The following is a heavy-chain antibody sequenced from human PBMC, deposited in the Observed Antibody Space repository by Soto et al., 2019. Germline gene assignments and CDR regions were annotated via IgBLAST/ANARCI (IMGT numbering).Heavy chain of an antibody. V-gene: IGHV3-23*04. CDR3: AKVGSDYYYGMDV. J-gene: IGHJ6*02. CDR2: ISGSATYT. CDR1: GFTFQSYA. D-gene: IGHD3-10*01. Sequence: QLVESGGGLVQPGGSLRLSCVASGFTFQSYAMSWVRQAPGRGLEWLTAISGSATYTYYGESVKGRFTISRDNSNNTLFLHMISLTAEDTTLYYCAKVGSDYYYGMDVWGQGTTVTVSS.